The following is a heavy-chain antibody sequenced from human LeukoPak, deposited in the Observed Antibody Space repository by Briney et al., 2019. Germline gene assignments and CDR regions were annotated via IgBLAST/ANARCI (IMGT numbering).Heavy chain of an antibody. Sequence: SETLSLTCTVSGGSISSGGYYWSWIRQRPGTGLEWIGYIFYTGSTYYNPSLKSRVTISVDTSKNQFSLKLSSVTAADTAVYYCARAPGDNWFDPWGQGTLVTVPS. CDR1: GGSISSGGYY. J-gene: IGHJ5*02. CDR3: ARAPGDNWFDP. CDR2: IFYTGST. V-gene: IGHV4-31*03.